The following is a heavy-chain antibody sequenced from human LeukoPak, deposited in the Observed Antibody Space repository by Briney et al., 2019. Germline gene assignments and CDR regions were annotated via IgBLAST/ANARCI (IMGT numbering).Heavy chain of an antibody. V-gene: IGHV3-30*02. CDR3: AKKKTGDGDRFDY. CDR2: IRHDGNNK. CDR1: GFTFSSYG. D-gene: IGHD2-21*02. J-gene: IGHJ4*02. Sequence: GGSLRLSCAASGFTFSSYGMHWVRQAPGKGLEWVAYIRHDGNNKYYADSVKGRFTISRDNSKSTLYLQLNRLRAEDTAVFYCAKKKTGDGDRFDYWGQGTLVTVSS.